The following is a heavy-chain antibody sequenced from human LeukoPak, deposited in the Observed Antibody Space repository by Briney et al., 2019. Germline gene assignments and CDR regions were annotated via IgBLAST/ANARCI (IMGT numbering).Heavy chain of an antibody. CDR1: GGSFSGYY. D-gene: IGHD2-2*01. V-gene: IGHV4-34*01. CDR3: ARGRKDIVVVPAAIFNY. CDR2: INHSGST. Sequence: SETLSLTCAVYGGSFSGYYCSWIRQPPGKGLEWIGEINHSGSTNYNPSLKSRVTISVDTSKNQFSLKLSSVTAADTAVYYCARGRKDIVVVPAAIFNYWGQGTLVTVSS. J-gene: IGHJ4*02.